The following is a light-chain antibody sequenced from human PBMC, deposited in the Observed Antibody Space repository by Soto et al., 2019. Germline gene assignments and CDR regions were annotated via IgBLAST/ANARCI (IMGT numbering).Light chain of an antibody. Sequence: DTVMTQSPLSLPVTPGEPASISCRSSQSLLYSNGYNYLDWYLQKPGQPPQLLIDLGSNRASGVPDRFSGSGSGTDFTLKISRVEAEDVGVYYCMQALQTPLTFGGGTKVEIK. CDR3: MQALQTPLT. CDR1: QSLLYSNGYNY. CDR2: LGS. V-gene: IGKV2-28*01. J-gene: IGKJ4*01.